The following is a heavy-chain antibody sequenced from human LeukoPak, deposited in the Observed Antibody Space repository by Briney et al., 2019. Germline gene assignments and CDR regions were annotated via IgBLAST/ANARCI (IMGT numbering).Heavy chain of an antibody. CDR1: GFTFSSYS. CDR3: ASTGEWLPPTDYYFDH. CDR2: ISSSSSYI. Sequence: PGGSLRLSCAASGFTFSSYSMNWVRQAPGKGLEWVSSISSSSSYIYYADSVKGRFTISRDNAKNSLYLQMNSLRAEDTAVYYCASTGEWLPPTDYYFDHWGQGTLVTVSS. V-gene: IGHV3-21*01. J-gene: IGHJ4*02. D-gene: IGHD3-3*01.